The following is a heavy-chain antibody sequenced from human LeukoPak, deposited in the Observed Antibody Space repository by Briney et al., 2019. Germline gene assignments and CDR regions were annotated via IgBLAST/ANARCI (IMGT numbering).Heavy chain of an antibody. CDR3: ARDTSIVDPAGYMDV. Sequence: PGGSLRLSCAASGFTFSTYGMHWVRQAPGKGLEWVAFIRYDGRNKYYADSVKGRFTISRDNSKNTLYLQLNSLRSEDTAVYSCARDTSIVDPAGYMDVWGKGTTVTVSS. D-gene: IGHD6-6*01. CDR1: GFTFSTYG. V-gene: IGHV3-30*02. CDR2: IRYDGRNK. J-gene: IGHJ6*03.